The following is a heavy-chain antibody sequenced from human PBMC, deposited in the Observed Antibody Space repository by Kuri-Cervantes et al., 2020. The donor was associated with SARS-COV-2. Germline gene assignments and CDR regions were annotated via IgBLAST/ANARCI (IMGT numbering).Heavy chain of an antibody. CDR3: ARAPTVTLDY. V-gene: IGHV3-48*03. D-gene: IGHD4-17*01. J-gene: IGHJ4*02. Sequence: GGSLRLSCAASGFTFSSYEMNWVRQAPGKGLEWVSYISSSGSTIYYADSVKGRFTISRDNAKNPLYLQMNSLRAEDTAVYYCARAPTVTLDYWGQGTLVTVSS. CDR2: ISSSGSTI. CDR1: GFTFSSYE.